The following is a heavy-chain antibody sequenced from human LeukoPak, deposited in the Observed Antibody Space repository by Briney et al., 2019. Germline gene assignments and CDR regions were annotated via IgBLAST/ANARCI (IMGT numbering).Heavy chain of an antibody. CDR2: IIPILGIA. J-gene: IGHJ6*02. CDR3: ARDYYDSSGYRYGMDV. D-gene: IGHD3-22*01. CDR1: GGTFSSYA. Sequence: SVKVSCKASGGTFSSYAISWVRQAPGQGLEWMGRIIPILGIANYAQKFQGRVTITADKSTSTAYMELSSLRSEDTAVYYCARDYYDSSGYRYGMDVWGQGTTVTVSS. V-gene: IGHV1-69*04.